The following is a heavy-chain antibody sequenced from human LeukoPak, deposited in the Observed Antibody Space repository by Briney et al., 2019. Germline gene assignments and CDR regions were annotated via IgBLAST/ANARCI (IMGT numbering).Heavy chain of an antibody. Sequence: GGSLRLSCAASGFTFSSYGMHWVRQAPGKGLEWVAFIRYDGSNKYYADSVKGRFTISRDNSKNTLYLQMNSLRAEDTAVYYCAKDLLFSSSWFNFDYWGQGTLVTVSS. CDR1: GFTFSSYG. J-gene: IGHJ4*02. V-gene: IGHV3-30*02. D-gene: IGHD6-13*01. CDR2: IRYDGSNK. CDR3: AKDLLFSSSWFNFDY.